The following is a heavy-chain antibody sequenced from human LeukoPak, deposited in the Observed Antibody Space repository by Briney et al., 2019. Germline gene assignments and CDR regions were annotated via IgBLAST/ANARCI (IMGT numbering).Heavy chain of an antibody. CDR2: ISGSGGST. CDR3: ARVVYGDYADY. D-gene: IGHD4-17*01. J-gene: IGHJ4*02. CDR1: GFTFSSYG. Sequence: WGSLRLSCAASGFTFSSYGMSWVRQAPGKGLEWVSAISGSGGSTYYADSVKGRFTISRDNAKNSLYLQMNSLRAEDTAVYYCARVVYGDYADYWGQGTLVTVSS. V-gene: IGHV3-23*01.